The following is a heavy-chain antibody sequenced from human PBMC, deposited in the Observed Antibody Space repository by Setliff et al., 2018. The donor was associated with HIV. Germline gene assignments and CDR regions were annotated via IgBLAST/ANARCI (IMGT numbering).Heavy chain of an antibody. Sequence: SETLSLTCTVSGDSITSGTYYWSWIRQPAGMRLEWIGHISTSGTTNYNPSLKSRVTISADTSKSQFSLKLTSVTAADTAVYYCARYRRDDYYLTAYFDSWGQGTLVTVSS. CDR1: GDSITSGTYY. CDR3: ARYRRDDYYLTAYFDS. V-gene: IGHV4-61*09. CDR2: ISTSGTT. J-gene: IGHJ4*02. D-gene: IGHD1-26*01.